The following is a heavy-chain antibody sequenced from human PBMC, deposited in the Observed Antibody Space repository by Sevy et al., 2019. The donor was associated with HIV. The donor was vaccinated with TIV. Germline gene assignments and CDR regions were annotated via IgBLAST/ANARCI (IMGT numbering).Heavy chain of an antibody. CDR3: ARAVTGSGSYYLDAFDI. V-gene: IGHV1-2*02. J-gene: IGHJ3*02. D-gene: IGHD3-10*01. Sequence: ASLKVSCKASGYIFTGYYMHWVRQAPGQGLEWMGWINPNSGGTNYAQKFQGRVTMTRDTSISTAYMELSRLRSDDTAVYYCARAVTGSGSYYLDAFDIWGQGTMVTVSS. CDR2: INPNSGGT. CDR1: GYIFTGYY.